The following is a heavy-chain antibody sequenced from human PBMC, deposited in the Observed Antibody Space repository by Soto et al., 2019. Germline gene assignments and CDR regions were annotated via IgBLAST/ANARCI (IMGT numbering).Heavy chain of an antibody. V-gene: IGHV3-53*01. CDR2: IYSGGST. J-gene: IGHJ4*02. Sequence: EVQLVESGGGMIQPGGSLRLSCAASGFTVSSNYMSWVRQAPGKGLEWVSVIYSGGSTYYADSVKGRFTISRDNSKNTLYLQMNSLRAEDTAVYYCARATHGDLPDYWGQGTLVTVSS. CDR1: GFTVSSNY. D-gene: IGHD4-17*01. CDR3: ARATHGDLPDY.